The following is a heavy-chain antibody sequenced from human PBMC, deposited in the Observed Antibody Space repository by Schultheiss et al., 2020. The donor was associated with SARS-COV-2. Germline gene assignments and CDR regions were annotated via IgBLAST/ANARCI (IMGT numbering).Heavy chain of an antibody. V-gene: IGHV3-23*01. CDR1: GFTFGTYN. CDR3: AKEVNHYYYFAMDV. Sequence: GSLRLSCAASGFTFGTYNMHWVRQAPGKGLEWVSDVSGSGGSTYYTDSVKGRFTISRDNSKNTLYLQMNSLRVEDTAIYYCAKEVNHYYYFAMDVWGQGTTVTVSS. J-gene: IGHJ6*02. CDR2: VSGSGGST.